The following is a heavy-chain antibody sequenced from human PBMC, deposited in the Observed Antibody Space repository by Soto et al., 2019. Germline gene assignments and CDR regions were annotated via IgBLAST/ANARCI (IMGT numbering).Heavy chain of an antibody. Sequence: GGSLRLSCAASGFTFDDYAMHWVRQAPGKGLEWVSGISWNSGSIGYADSVKGRFTISRDNAKNSLYLQMNSLRAEDTALYYCAKDTMVRGVVAMPAFDIWGQGTMVTVSS. D-gene: IGHD3-10*01. J-gene: IGHJ3*02. V-gene: IGHV3-9*01. CDR2: ISWNSGSI. CDR1: GFTFDDYA. CDR3: AKDTMVRGVVAMPAFDI.